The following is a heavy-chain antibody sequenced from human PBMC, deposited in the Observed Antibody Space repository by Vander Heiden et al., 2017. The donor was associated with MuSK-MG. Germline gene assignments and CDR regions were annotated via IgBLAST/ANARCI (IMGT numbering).Heavy chain of an antibody. CDR2: IHSAGST. J-gene: IGHJ4*01. Sequence: STSDFWVWLRRSPGKGLEWIGTIHSAGSTYYHPSLKSRVTISVDTSKNQFSLTLSSVTAADTSVYYCTSAPNFYYVDGRGPGTMVTVSS. V-gene: IGHV4-39*01. D-gene: IGHD4-17*01. CDR1: STSDF. CDR3: TSAPNFYYVDG.